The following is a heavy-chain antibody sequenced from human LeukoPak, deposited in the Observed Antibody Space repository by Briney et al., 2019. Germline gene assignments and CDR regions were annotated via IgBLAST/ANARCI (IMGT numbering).Heavy chain of an antibody. CDR2: FDPEDGET. Sequence: RASVKVSCKVSGYTLTELSMHWVRQAPGKGLEWMGGFDPEDGETIYAQKFQGRVTMTEDTSTDTAYMELSSLRSEDTAVYYCATDRGDRRGYSYGPYYYYMDVWGKGTTVTVSS. J-gene: IGHJ6*03. CDR3: ATDRGDRRGYSYGPYYYYMDV. V-gene: IGHV1-24*01. D-gene: IGHD5-18*01. CDR1: GYTLTELS.